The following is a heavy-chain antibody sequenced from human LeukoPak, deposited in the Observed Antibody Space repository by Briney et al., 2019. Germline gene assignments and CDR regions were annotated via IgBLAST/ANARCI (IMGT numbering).Heavy chain of an antibody. V-gene: IGHV3-33*06. D-gene: IGHD6-6*01. CDR3: AKAGSSSRDLDY. Sequence: SGGSLRLSCAASGFTFSSYGMHWVRQAPGKGLEWVAVIWYDGSNKYYADSVKGRFTISRDNSKNTLYLQMNSLRAEDTAVYYCAKAGSSSRDLDYWGHGTLVTVSS. CDR2: IWYDGSNK. CDR1: GFTFSSYG. J-gene: IGHJ4*01.